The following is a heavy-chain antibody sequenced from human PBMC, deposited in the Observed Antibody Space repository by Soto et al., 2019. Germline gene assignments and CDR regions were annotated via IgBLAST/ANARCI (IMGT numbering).Heavy chain of an antibody. J-gene: IGHJ6*02. CDR1: GYSISSGYY. Sequence: PSETLSLTCAVSGYSISSGYYWGWIRQPPGKGLEWIGSIYHSGSTYYNPSLKSRVTISVDTSKNQFSPKLSSVTAADTAVYYCARSYGSGSWGGYYYYGMDVWGQGTTVTVSS. CDR2: IYHSGST. CDR3: ARSYGSGSWGGYYYYGMDV. D-gene: IGHD3-10*01. V-gene: IGHV4-38-2*01.